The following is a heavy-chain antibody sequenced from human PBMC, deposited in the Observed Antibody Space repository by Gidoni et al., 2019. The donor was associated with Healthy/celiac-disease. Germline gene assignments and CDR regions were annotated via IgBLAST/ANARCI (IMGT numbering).Heavy chain of an antibody. J-gene: IGHJ5*02. D-gene: IGHD3-3*01. CDR2: IYHSGST. CDR3: ARVRDYDFWSGYQVGRGNWFDP. CDR1: GGSISSRHW. Sequence: QVQLQESGPGLVKPSGTLSLTCAVSGGSISSRHWWSWVRQPPGKGLEWIGEIYHSGSTNYNPSLKSRVTISVDKSKNQFSLKLSSVTAADTAVYYCARVRDYDFWSGYQVGRGNWFDPWGQGTLVTVSS. V-gene: IGHV4-4*02.